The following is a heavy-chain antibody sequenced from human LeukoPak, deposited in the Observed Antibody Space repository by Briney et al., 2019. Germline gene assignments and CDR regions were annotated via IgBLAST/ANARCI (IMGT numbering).Heavy chain of an antibody. J-gene: IGHJ4*02. CDR1: GGTFSSYA. CDR2: ISGSGGST. V-gene: IGHV3-23*01. Sequence: ASVKVACKASGGTFSSYAMSWVRQAPGKGLEWVSAISGSGGSTYYADSVKGRFTISRDNSKNTLYLQMNSLRAEDTAVYYCAKRGCSGGSCYSDMYYFDYWGQGTLVTVSS. CDR3: AKRGCSGGSCYSDMYYFDY. D-gene: IGHD2-15*01.